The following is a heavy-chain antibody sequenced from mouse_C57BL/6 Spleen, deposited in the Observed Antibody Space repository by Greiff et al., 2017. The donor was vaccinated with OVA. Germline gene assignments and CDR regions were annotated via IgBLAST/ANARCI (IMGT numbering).Heavy chain of an antibody. CDR3: ASPGSSYDYFDY. J-gene: IGHJ2*01. D-gene: IGHD1-1*01. V-gene: IGHV5-6*01. CDR2: ISSGGSYT. Sequence: VQLKESGGDLVKPGGSLKLSCAASGFTFSSYGMSWVRQTPDKRLEWVATISSGGSYTYYPDSVKGRFTISRDNAKNTLYLQMSSLKSEDTAMYYCASPGSSYDYFDYWGQGTTLTVSS. CDR1: GFTFSSYG.